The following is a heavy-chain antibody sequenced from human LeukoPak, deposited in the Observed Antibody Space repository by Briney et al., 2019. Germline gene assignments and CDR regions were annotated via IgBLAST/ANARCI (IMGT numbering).Heavy chain of an antibody. CDR3: ARGSTPSYYYDSSGHFDY. CDR2: INPSGGTT. D-gene: IGHD3-22*01. Sequence: ASVKVSCKASGYTFTSYYMHWVRQAPGQGLEWMGVINPSGGTTNYAQKFQGRVTMTTDTSTSTVYMELSSLRSEDTAVYYCARGSTPSYYYDSSGHFDYWGQGTLVTVSS. J-gene: IGHJ4*02. CDR1: GYTFTSYY. V-gene: IGHV1-46*01.